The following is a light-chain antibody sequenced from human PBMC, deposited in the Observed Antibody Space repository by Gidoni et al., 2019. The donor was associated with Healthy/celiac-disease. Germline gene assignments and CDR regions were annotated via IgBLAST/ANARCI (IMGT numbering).Light chain of an antibody. CDR3: QQYGSPIT. V-gene: IGKV3-20*01. Sequence: EIVLTQSPGTLSLSPGERATLSCRASQCVSSSYLAWYQQKPGQAPRLLIDGASSRANGIPDRFSGSGSGKDFTLTISILEPEYFAVYYCQQYGSPITFGQGTRLEIK. J-gene: IGKJ5*01. CDR2: GAS. CDR1: QCVSSSY.